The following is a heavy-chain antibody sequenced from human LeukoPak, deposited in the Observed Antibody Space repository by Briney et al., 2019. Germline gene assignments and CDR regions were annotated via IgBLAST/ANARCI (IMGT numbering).Heavy chain of an antibody. J-gene: IGHJ4*02. V-gene: IGHV3-30*18. CDR2: ISYDGSNK. CDR1: GFTFSSYG. D-gene: IGHD3-9*01. CDR3: AKDRYPGLRYFDWSADY. Sequence: GGSLRLSCAASGFTFSSYGMHWVRQAPGKGLEWVAVISYDGSNKYYANSVKGRFTISRDNSKNTLYLQMNSLRAEDTAVYYCAKDRYPGLRYFDWSADYWGQGTLVTVSS.